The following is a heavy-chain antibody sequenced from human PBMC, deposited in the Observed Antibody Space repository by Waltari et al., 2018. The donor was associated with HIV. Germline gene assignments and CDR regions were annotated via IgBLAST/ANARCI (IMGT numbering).Heavy chain of an antibody. Sequence: QVQLVESGGGVVQPGRSLRLSCAAPGFTFSRYDMHWVRQAPGKGLEWVAVISYDGSNKYYADSVKGRFTISRDNSKNTLYRQMNSLRAEDTAVYYCARDQTMTRAFDIWGQGTMVTVSS. CDR3: ARDQTMTRAFDI. D-gene: IGHD3-22*01. J-gene: IGHJ3*02. CDR2: ISYDGSNK. CDR1: GFTFSRYD. V-gene: IGHV3-30*01.